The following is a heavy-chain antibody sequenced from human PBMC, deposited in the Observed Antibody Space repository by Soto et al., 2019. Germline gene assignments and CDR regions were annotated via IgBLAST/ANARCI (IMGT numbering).Heavy chain of an antibody. V-gene: IGHV1-24*01. CDR1: GYTLTGLS. CDR2: FDPETGET. Sequence: ASVKVSCKVSGYTLTGLSMHWVRQAPGKGLEWMGGFDPETGETIYAQRFQGRVTVTEDTSTDTVYMELSSLRSEDTAVYYCAKDRVSGAYDYYVDYWGQGRLVTVSS. CDR3: AKDRVSGAYDYYVDY. D-gene: IGHD5-12*01. J-gene: IGHJ4*02.